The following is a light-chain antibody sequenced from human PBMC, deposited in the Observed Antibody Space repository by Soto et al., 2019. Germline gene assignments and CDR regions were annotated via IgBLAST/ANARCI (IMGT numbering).Light chain of an antibody. CDR1: SSNIGSNY. J-gene: IGLJ2*01. Sequence: QSVLTQPPSASGTPGQRVTISCSGSSSNIGSNYVYWYQQLPGTAPKLLISRNNQWPSGVPDRFSGSKSGTSASLAISGLRSEDEADYYCAAWDDSLSGVVFGGGTKLTVL. V-gene: IGLV1-47*01. CDR3: AAWDDSLSGVV. CDR2: RNN.